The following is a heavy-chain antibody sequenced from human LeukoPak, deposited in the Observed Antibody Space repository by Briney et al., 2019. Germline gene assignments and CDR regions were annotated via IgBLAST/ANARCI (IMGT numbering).Heavy chain of an antibody. CDR1: VYTFTGYY. V-gene: IGHV7-4-1*02. J-gene: IGHJ4*02. D-gene: IGHD6-19*01. CDR3: ARDRSIAVAGTNPYFDY. CDR2: INTNTGNP. Sequence: GASVKVSCKASVYTFTGYYMHWVRQAPGQGLEWMGWINTNTGNPTYAQGFTGRFVFSLDTSVSTAYLQISSLKAEDTAVYYCARDRSIAVAGTNPYFDYWGQGTLVTVSS.